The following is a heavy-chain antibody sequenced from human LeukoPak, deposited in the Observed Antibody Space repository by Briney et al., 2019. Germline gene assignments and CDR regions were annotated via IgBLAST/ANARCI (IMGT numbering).Heavy chain of an antibody. CDR3: AKGSIAARSGLFDY. CDR2: ISDSGGYT. J-gene: IGHJ4*02. D-gene: IGHD6-6*01. V-gene: IGHV3-23*01. CDR1: GFTFIHYA. Sequence: GGSLRLSCAASGFTFIHYAIGWVRQAPGKGLEWVSTISDSGGYTYYADSVKGRFTISRDNSKNTLYVQMNSLRAEDTAVYYCAKGSIAARSGLFDYWGQGTLVTVSS.